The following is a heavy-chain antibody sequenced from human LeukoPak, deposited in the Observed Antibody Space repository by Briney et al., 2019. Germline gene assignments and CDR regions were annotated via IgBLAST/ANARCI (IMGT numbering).Heavy chain of an antibody. CDR2: ISSSSSYI. V-gene: IGHV3-21*01. CDR1: GFTFSSYE. Sequence: GGSLRLSCAASGFTFSSYEMNWVRQAPGKGLEWISSISSSSSYIYYADSVKGRFTISRDNAKDSLYLQMNSLRAEDTAVYYCARGFHGSGTLWVWFDPWGQGTLVTVSS. CDR3: ARGFHGSGTLWVWFDP. D-gene: IGHD3-10*01. J-gene: IGHJ5*02.